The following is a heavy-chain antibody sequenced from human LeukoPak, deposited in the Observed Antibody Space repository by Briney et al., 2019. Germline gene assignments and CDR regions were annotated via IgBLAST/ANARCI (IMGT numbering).Heavy chain of an antibody. CDR2: ISSSSSYI. CDR1: GFTFSSYS. Sequence: GGSLRLSCAASGFTFSSYSMIWVRQAPGKGLEWVASISSSSSYIYYADSVKGRFTISRDNAKNSLYLQMNSLRAEDTAVYYCARDREYYDILTGYHNDYWGQGTLVTVSS. D-gene: IGHD3-9*01. J-gene: IGHJ4*02. CDR3: ARDREYYDILTGYHNDY. V-gene: IGHV3-21*01.